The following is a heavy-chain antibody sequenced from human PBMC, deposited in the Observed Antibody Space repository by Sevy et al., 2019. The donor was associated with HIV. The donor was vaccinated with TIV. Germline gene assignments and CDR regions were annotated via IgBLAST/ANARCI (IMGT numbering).Heavy chain of an antibody. J-gene: IGHJ4*02. D-gene: IGHD6-19*01. V-gene: IGHV1-24*01. CDR1: GHTLTELS. CDR3: ATHVPYRSAWNCVY. Sequence: ASVKVSCKVFGHTLTELSIHWVRQAPGKGLEWMGGFNPEDGEMIYAQKFQGRITMTEDTSTDTAYMELGSLRSEDTAVYYCATHVPYRSAWNCVYWGQGTLVTVSS. CDR2: FNPEDGEM.